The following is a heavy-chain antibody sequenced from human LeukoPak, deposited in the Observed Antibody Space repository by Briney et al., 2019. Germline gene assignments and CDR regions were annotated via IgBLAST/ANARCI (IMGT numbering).Heavy chain of an antibody. Sequence: SETLSLTCTVSSGSINSDSHYWGWIRQPPGKGLEWIGSVYYKGTTQYNPSLKSRATMSVDTSNNRFSLSLTSATAADTGMYFCGRWSSSWENNWFDPWGQGILVTVSS. CDR3: GRWSSSWENNWFDP. CDR2: VYYKGTT. V-gene: IGHV4-39*07. D-gene: IGHD6-13*01. CDR1: SGSINSDSHY. J-gene: IGHJ5*02.